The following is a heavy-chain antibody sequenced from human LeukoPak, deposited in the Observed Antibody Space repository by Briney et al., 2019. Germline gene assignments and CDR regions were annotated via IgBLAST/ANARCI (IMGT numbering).Heavy chain of an antibody. D-gene: IGHD4-17*01. V-gene: IGHV4-38-2*01. CDR3: ARRASGDSREY. CDR2: IYHSGST. Sequence: SETLSLTCAVSGYSISSGYYWSWIRQPPGKGLEWIGSIYHSGSTYYNPSLKSRVTISVDTSKNQFSLKLSSVTAADTAVYYCARRASGDSREYWGQGTLVTVSS. CDR1: GYSISSGYY. J-gene: IGHJ4*02.